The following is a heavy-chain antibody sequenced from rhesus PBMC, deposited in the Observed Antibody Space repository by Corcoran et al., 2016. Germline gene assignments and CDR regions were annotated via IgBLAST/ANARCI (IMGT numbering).Heavy chain of an antibody. J-gene: IGHJ5-2*02. D-gene: IGHD6S26*01. CDR1: GGSISGYY. Sequence: QVKLQQWGEGLVKPSETLSLTCAVYGGSISGYYWSWIRQPPGKGLEWIGNIEGTRASTNSNPSLKNRVTISKDTSKNQFSLKLSSVTAADTAVYYCARGGKQRLVSFSLDVWGRGVLVTVSS. CDR2: IEGTRAST. V-gene: IGHV4-73*01. CDR3: ARGGKQRLVSFSLDV.